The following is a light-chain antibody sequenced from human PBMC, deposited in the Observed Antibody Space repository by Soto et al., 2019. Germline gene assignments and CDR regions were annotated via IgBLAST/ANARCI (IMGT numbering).Light chain of an antibody. Sequence: DIVMTQSPDSLAVSLGERATINCKSRQSVLYSSNNKNYLAWYQQKPGQPPKLLIYWASIRESGVPDRCSGSGSETDFPLTISSLQAEDGAVYYVQQYESSPQTFGGGIKGEIK. CDR3: QQYESSPQT. CDR2: WAS. CDR1: QSVLYSSNNKNY. V-gene: IGKV4-1*01. J-gene: IGKJ4*01.